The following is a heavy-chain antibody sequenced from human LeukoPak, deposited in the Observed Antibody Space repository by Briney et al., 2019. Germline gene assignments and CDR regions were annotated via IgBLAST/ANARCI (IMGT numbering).Heavy chain of an antibody. J-gene: IGHJ4*02. CDR2: ISASGDRT. V-gene: IGHV3-23*01. CDR1: GFTFSDYV. CDR3: ARRDIVVVVSASDY. Sequence: GGSLRLSCAASGFTFSDYVMIWVRQAPGKGLEWVSGISASGDRTFYGDSVRGRFTKSRDNSKNTVYLQMNSLRVDDTAVYYCARRDIVVVVSASDYWGQGTLVTVSS. D-gene: IGHD2-15*01.